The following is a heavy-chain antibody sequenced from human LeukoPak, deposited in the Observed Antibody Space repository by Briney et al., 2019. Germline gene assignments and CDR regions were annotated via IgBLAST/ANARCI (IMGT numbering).Heavy chain of an antibody. V-gene: IGHV3-48*02. D-gene: IGHD2-21*01. J-gene: IGHJ4*02. CDR1: GFTFSSYS. CDR3: TGEHWVGGCFFPFAY. CDR2: ISSSSGTI. Sequence: GGSLRLSCAASGFTFSSYSMNWVRQAPGKGLEWVSYISSSSGTIYYADSVKGRFTISRDNAKNSLYLQMNSLRDEDTAVYYCTGEHWVGGCFFPFAYWGQGTLVTVSS.